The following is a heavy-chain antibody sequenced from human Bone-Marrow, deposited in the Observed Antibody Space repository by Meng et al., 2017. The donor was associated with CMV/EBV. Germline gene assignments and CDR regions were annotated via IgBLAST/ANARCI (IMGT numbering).Heavy chain of an antibody. J-gene: IGHJ4*02. CDR2: INHSGST. Sequence: SETLSLTCTVYGGSFNAYYYNWFRQAPGKGLEWIGEINHSGSTNYNPSLKSRVTISVDTSKNQFSLKLSSVTAADTAVYYCARGSLIVPAAVDDWGQGTLVTVAS. V-gene: IGHV4-34*01. D-gene: IGHD2-2*01. CDR1: GGSFNAYY. CDR3: ARGSLIVPAAVDD.